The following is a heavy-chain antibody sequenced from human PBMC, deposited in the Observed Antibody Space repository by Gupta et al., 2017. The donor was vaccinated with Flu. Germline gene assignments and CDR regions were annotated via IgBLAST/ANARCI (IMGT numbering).Heavy chain of an antibody. CDR3: TTSRITMSGVVIPEFDC. D-gene: IGHD3-3*01. Sequence: GLEWVGRIKSKTDGGTTDYAAPVKGRFTISRDDSKNTLYIQMNSLKTEDTAVYYCTTSRITMSGVVIPEFDCWGQGILVTVSS. J-gene: IGHJ4*02. V-gene: IGHV3-15*01. CDR2: IKSKTDGGTT.